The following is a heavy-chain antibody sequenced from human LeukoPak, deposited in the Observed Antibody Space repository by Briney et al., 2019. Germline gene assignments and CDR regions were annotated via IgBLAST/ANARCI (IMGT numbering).Heavy chain of an antibody. D-gene: IGHD6-19*01. V-gene: IGHV3-30*03. CDR1: GFTFSSHG. J-gene: IGHJ4*02. Sequence: GGSLRLSCAASGFTFSSHGMHWVRQAPGKGLEWVAVISYDGINKYYADSVKGRFTISRDNSKNTLYLQMNSLRAEDTAVYYCARRSGIAVAGAFDYWGQGTLVTVSS. CDR2: ISYDGINK. CDR3: ARRSGIAVAGAFDY.